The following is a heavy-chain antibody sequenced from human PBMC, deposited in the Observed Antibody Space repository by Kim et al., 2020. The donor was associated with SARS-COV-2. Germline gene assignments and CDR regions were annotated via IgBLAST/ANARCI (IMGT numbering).Heavy chain of an antibody. V-gene: IGHV1-18*01. CDR2: ISTYNGNT. CDR3: ARVPYVDYHGYFDY. J-gene: IGHJ4*02. Sequence: ASVKVSCKASGYIFTDYGISWVRQAPGQGLQWMGWISTYNGNTNFAQNLQGRVTVTSDTSTTTAYMELRNLRSDDTAIYFCARVPYVDYHGYFDYWGQGT. CDR1: GYIFTDYG. D-gene: IGHD4-17*01.